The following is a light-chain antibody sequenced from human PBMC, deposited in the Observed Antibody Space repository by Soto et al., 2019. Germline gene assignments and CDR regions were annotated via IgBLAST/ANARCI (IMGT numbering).Light chain of an antibody. CDR1: SSDVGGYDY. J-gene: IGLJ1*01. CDR2: EVT. V-gene: IGLV2-8*01. CDR3: ASYAGTKLFV. Sequence: QSALTQPPSASGSPGQSVTISCTGTSSDVGGYDYVSWYQQHPGKAPKLMIYEVTKRPSGVPDRFSGSKSGSTASLTVSGLQADDEAEYYCASYAGTKLFVFGSGTKLTVL.